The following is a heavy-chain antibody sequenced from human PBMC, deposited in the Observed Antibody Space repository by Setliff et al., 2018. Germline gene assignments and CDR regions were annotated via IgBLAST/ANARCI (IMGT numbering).Heavy chain of an antibody. CDR2: IRSKTYSYAT. CDR1: GFTFSGSA. Sequence: GGSLRLSCVASGFTFSGSAMHWVRQASGKGLEWVGRIRSKTYSYATSYAASVEGRFTISRDDSKNTAYLQMNSLKTEDTAVYYCTRTSGLQFFNYYMDVWGKGTTVTVSS. D-gene: IGHD3-3*01. J-gene: IGHJ6*03. V-gene: IGHV3-73*01. CDR3: TRTSGLQFFNYYMDV.